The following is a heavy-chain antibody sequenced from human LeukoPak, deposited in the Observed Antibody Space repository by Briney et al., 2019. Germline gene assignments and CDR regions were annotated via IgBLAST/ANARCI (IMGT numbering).Heavy chain of an antibody. CDR1: GFTFSSYG. D-gene: IGHD3-3*01. J-gene: IGHJ3*02. CDR2: IWYDGSNK. Sequence: GGSLRLSCAASGFTFSSYGMHWVRQAPGKGLEWVAVIWYDGSNKYYADSVKGRFTISRDNSKNTLYLQMNSLRAEDTAVYYCARASQTYDFWSGYSWYAFDIWGQGTMVTVSS. V-gene: IGHV3-33*01. CDR3: ARASQTYDFWSGYSWYAFDI.